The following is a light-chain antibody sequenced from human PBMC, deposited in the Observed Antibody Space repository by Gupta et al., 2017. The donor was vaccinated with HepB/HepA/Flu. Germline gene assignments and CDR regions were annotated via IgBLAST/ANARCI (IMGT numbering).Light chain of an antibody. CDR1: SSNIGAGYD. CDR3: QSYDTSLSGVV. Sequence: QSVLTQPPSVSGAPGQRVTISGTGRSSNIGAGYDIHWYQQLPGKAPKLLIFGNSDPPSGVPDRFSGSKSGTSASLAITGLQTEDEADYYCQSYDTSLSGVVFGGGTRLTVL. J-gene: IGLJ3*02. V-gene: IGLV1-40*01. CDR2: GNS.